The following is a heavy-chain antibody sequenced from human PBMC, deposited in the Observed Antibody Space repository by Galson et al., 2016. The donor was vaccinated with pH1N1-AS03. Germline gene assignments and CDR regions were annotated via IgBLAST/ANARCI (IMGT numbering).Heavy chain of an antibody. D-gene: IGHD5-24*01. CDR2: IFRSGST. J-gene: IGHJ4*02. CDR1: GYSISSGYY. CDR3: ARASGRDDYNRLFHF. Sequence: SETLSLTCTVSGYSISSGYYWGWIRQSPGKGLEWLGHIFRSGSTSFNPSLKSRPTISVDTSKNQFSLNLRYVTAADTAVYFYARASGRDDYNRLFHFWGQGTLVTVSS. V-gene: IGHV4-38-2*02.